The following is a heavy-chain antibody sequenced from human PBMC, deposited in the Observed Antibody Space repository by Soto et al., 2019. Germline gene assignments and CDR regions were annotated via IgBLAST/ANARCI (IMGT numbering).Heavy chain of an antibody. V-gene: IGHV1-18*01. D-gene: IGHD5-12*01. CDR1: GYTFTSYG. Sequence: QVQLVQSGGEVKKPGASVKLSCRASGYTFTSYGISWVRQAPGQGLEWMGGISAYNGKTNYAQNVQGRVTMTTDTSTRTAYMDLRSLRSDDTAVYYCARGGDVNYYHGMDVWGQGTTVTVSS. CDR3: ARGGDVNYYHGMDV. J-gene: IGHJ6*02. CDR2: ISAYNGKT.